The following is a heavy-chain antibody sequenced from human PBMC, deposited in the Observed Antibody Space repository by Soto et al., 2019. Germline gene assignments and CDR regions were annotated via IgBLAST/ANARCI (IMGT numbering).Heavy chain of an antibody. J-gene: IGHJ6*02. CDR3: ARAPHPYYFYYGMDV. Sequence: QVQLVQSGAEVKKPGASVKVSCKASGYTFTSYDINWVRQATGQGLEWMGWMSPNSGETGYAQKFQGRVTMTRNTSISTAYMELSSLRSEDTAVYYCARAPHPYYFYYGMDVCGQGTTVTVSS. CDR2: MSPNSGET. CDR1: GYTFTSYD. V-gene: IGHV1-8*01.